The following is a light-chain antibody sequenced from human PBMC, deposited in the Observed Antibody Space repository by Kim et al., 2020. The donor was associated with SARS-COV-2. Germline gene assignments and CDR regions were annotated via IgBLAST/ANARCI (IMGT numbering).Light chain of an antibody. V-gene: IGKV3-11*01. CDR1: QSVRSY. Sequence: LSPGESATLSCRASQSVRSYLGWYRQKPGQAPRLLIYDTSNRAPGIPARFSGSGSGTDFTLTISSLEPEDFAIYYCQQRSDWPLTFGGGTKVDIK. CDR2: DTS. CDR3: QQRSDWPLT. J-gene: IGKJ4*01.